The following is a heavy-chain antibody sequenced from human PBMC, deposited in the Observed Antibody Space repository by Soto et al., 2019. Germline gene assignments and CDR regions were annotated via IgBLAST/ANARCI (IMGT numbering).Heavy chain of an antibody. J-gene: IGHJ5*02. CDR2: ITHSGST. Sequence: PSETLSLTCAVYGGSFSGYYWSWVRQSPGKGLEWIGEITHSGSTNYNPSLKSRVTISLDTSKNHFSVRLSSVTAADTAVYFCARSGYYYDASQGPNWFDPWGQGVLVTVSS. D-gene: IGHD3-22*01. V-gene: IGHV4-34*01. CDR3: ARSGYYYDASQGPNWFDP. CDR1: GGSFSGYY.